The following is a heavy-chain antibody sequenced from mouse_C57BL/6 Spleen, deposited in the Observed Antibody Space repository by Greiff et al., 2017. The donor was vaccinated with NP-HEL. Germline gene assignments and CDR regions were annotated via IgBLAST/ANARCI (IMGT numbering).Heavy chain of an antibody. Sequence: VQLQQPGAELVRPGSSVKLSCKASGYTFTSYWMHWVKQRPIQGLEWIGNIDPSDSETHYNQKFKDKATLTVDKSSSTAYMQLSSLTSEDSAVFYCARGDYDEDYYAMDYWGQGTSVTVSS. CDR2: IDPSDSET. J-gene: IGHJ4*01. V-gene: IGHV1-52*01. D-gene: IGHD2-4*01. CDR3: ARGDYDEDYYAMDY. CDR1: GYTFTSYW.